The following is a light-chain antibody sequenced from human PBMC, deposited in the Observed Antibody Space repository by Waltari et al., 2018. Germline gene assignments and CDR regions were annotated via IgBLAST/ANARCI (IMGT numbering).Light chain of an antibody. J-gene: IGKJ2*01. V-gene: IGKV1-39*01. CDR3: QQSYRTPYT. CDR1: QRVSTS. CDR2: AAS. Sequence: DIQMTQSPFSLSASVGDRVTINCRTSQRVSTSLNWYQQKPGKAPKVLIYAASSLQSEVPARFSGSGSGTEFTLTISSLRPDDFATYFCQQSYRTPYTFGQGTKVDMK.